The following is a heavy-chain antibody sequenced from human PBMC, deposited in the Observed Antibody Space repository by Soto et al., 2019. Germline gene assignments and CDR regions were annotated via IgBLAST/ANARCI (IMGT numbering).Heavy chain of an antibody. Sequence: QVQLVQSGAEVKKPGSSVKVSCKASGGTFSSYSINWVRQAPGQGLEWMGEIIPIVGTANYAQKFQGRVTITADESTSTAYMELSSLRYEDTAVYYCARDGGRHSGGIDYWGQGTLVTVSS. D-gene: IGHD1-26*01. J-gene: IGHJ4*02. CDR2: IIPIVGTA. V-gene: IGHV1-69*01. CDR1: GGTFSSYS. CDR3: ARDGGRHSGGIDY.